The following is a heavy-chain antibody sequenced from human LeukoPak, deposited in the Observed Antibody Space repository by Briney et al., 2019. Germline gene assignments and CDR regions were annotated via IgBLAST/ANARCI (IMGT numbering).Heavy chain of an antibody. J-gene: IGHJ4*02. V-gene: IGHV4-59*10. CDR2: IYTSGST. Sequence: SETLSLTCAVYGGSFSGYYWSWIRQPPGKGLEWIGRIYTSGSTNYNPSLKSRVTISVDTSKNQFSLKLSSVTAADTAVYYCAGGSGSYWDYFDYWGQGTLVTVSS. CDR3: AGGSGSYWDYFDY. D-gene: IGHD1-26*01. CDR1: GGSFSGYY.